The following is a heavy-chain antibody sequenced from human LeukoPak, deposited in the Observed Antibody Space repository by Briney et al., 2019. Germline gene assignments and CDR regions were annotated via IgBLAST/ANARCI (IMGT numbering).Heavy chain of an antibody. V-gene: IGHV3-23*03. D-gene: IGHD1-26*01. CDR1: GGIFDDYA. CDR2: IYGGGST. Sequence: GGSLRLSCAASGGIFDDYAIHWVRQPPPKGQELVSVIYGGGSTYYADSVRGRFTISRDNYKNTLYLQMRSLRAEDTAVYYCAKRSGINYGYFDSWGQGTLVTVSS. J-gene: IGHJ4*02. CDR3: AKRSGINYGYFDS.